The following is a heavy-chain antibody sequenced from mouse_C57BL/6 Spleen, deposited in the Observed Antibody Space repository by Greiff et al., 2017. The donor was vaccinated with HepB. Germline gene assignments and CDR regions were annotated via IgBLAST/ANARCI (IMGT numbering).Heavy chain of an antibody. Sequence: QVQLQQPGAELVKPGASVKLSCKASGYTFTSYWMQWVKQRPGQGLEWIGEIDPSDSYTNYNQKFKGKATLTVDTSSSTAYMQLSSLTSEDSAVYYCAREGKITTVVDYWGQGTTLTVSS. CDR2: IDPSDSYT. V-gene: IGHV1-50*01. CDR3: AREGKITTVVDY. CDR1: GYTFTSYW. D-gene: IGHD1-1*01. J-gene: IGHJ2*01.